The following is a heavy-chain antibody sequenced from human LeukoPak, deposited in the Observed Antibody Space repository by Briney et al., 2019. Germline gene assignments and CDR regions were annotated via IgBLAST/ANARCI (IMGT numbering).Heavy chain of an antibody. V-gene: IGHV4-38-2*02. CDR2: IYHSGST. D-gene: IGHD3-16*01. CDR3: ARDVGAVLGEVYFDF. J-gene: IGHJ4*02. CDR1: GYSISSGYY. Sequence: PSETLSLTCTVSGYSISSGYYWGWIRQPPGKGLEWIGSIYHSGSTYYNPSLKSRVTISVDTSKNQFSLKLSSVTAADTALYYCARDVGAVLGEVYFDFWGQGTLVTVSS.